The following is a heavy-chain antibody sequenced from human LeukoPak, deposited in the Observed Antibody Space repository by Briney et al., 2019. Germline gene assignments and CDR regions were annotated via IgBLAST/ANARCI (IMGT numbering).Heavy chain of an antibody. Sequence: GASVKVSRKASGYTFTSYGISWVRQAPGQGLEWMGWISAYNGNTNYAQKLQGRVTMTTDTSTSTAYMELRSLRSDDTAVYYCARDFVYDSSGYPLRPFDYWGQGTLVTVSS. CDR2: ISAYNGNT. V-gene: IGHV1-18*01. J-gene: IGHJ4*02. CDR1: GYTFTSYG. D-gene: IGHD3-22*01. CDR3: ARDFVYDSSGYPLRPFDY.